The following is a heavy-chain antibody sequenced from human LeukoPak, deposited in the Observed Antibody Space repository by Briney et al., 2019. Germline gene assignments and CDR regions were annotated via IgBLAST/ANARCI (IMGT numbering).Heavy chain of an antibody. CDR3: ARVKYSGSYPHDY. Sequence: GGSLRLSCVASGFKFSSYTMNWVRQAPGKGLEWVSSISSSSSFISYADSVKGRFTISRDNDKNSLYLQMNSLRAEDTAVYYCARVKYSGSYPHDYWGQGTLVTVSS. J-gene: IGHJ4*02. D-gene: IGHD1-26*01. CDR2: ISSSSSFI. V-gene: IGHV3-21*01. CDR1: GFKFSSYT.